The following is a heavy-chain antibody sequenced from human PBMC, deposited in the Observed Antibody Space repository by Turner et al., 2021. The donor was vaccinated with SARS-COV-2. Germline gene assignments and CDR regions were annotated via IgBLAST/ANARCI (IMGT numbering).Heavy chain of an antibody. V-gene: IGHV4-39*01. D-gene: IGHD3-16*01. CDR2: MYYSGTT. Sequence: QLQESGPGVVKPSETLSLTCTVSGGSISSYDYYWDWFRQPPGMGLEWIGRMYYSGTTHYNPSLRGRVTISIDTYKNQFSLKVTSVTATDTAVYYCARRGDYWGQGMLVTVSS. J-gene: IGHJ4*02. CDR3: ARRGDY. CDR1: GGSISSYDYY.